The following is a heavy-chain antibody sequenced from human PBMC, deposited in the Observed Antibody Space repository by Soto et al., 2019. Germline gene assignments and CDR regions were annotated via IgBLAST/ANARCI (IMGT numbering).Heavy chain of an antibody. J-gene: IGHJ4*02. CDR1: GYTFNTFG. V-gene: IGHV1-18*01. Sequence: ASVKVSCKASGYTFNTFGISWVRQAPGQGPEWMGCISGDNGKRDYSRKLQGRITLTTDPFTETSNMELRSLTSDDTAVYYCARGGVFFFAAPTNPFDYWGQGTLVTVSS. CDR2: ISGDNGKR. CDR3: ARGGVFFFAAPTNPFDY. D-gene: IGHD3-10*01.